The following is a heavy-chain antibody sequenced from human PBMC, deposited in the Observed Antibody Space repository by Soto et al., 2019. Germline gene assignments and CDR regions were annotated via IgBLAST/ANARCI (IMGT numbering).Heavy chain of an antibody. Sequence: GSLRLSCAASGFTYSTYTMHWVRQAPGKGLEWVAVISYDGNNKFYADSVKGRFTISRDSTKQTLYLQMNSLRAEDTAVYYCAKEKISTSCCNWFDPWGQGTLVTVSS. CDR2: ISYDGNNK. CDR3: AKEKISTSCCNWFDP. CDR1: GFTYSTYT. J-gene: IGHJ5*02. D-gene: IGHD2-2*01. V-gene: IGHV3-30-3*01.